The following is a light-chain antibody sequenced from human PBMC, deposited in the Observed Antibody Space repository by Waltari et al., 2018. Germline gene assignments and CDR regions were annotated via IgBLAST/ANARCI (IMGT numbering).Light chain of an antibody. CDR3: LVGYSGVVV. Sequence: QAVVTQEPSLTVSPGGTVTLTCASSTGPVTSDNYPYWFQQKSGQVPRTLIYDTSDKHSWTPARFSGSLLGGKAALTLSGAQPEDEADYYCLVGYSGVVVIGGGTKLTVL. J-gene: IGLJ2*01. CDR1: TGPVTSDNY. CDR2: DTS. V-gene: IGLV7-46*01.